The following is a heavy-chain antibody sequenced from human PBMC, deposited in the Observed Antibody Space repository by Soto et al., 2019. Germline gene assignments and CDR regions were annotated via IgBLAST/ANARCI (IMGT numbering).Heavy chain of an antibody. J-gene: IGHJ4*02. CDR3: AKDYGSSRYFFDY. D-gene: IGHD6-19*01. V-gene: IGHV3-23*01. CDR2: ISGNGANT. Sequence: GGSLRLSCAASGFTFINYAMTWVRQAPGEGLEWVSTISGNGANTHYADSVKGRFSISRDNSKNTLYIQMNSLRADDTAVYYCAKDYGSSRYFFDYWGQGALVTVSS. CDR1: GFTFINYA.